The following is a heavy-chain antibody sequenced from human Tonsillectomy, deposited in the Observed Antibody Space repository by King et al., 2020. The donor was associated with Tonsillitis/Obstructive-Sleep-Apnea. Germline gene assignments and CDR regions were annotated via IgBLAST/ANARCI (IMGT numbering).Heavy chain of an antibody. Sequence: QLVQSGAEVKKPGSSVKGSCKASGGTFSSYAISWVRQAPGQGLEWMGGIIPIFGTTNYAQKFQGRVTITADESTSTAYMELSSLRSEDTAVYYCARGSKETTDYYYYYYYMDVWGKGTTVTVSS. CDR3: ARGSKETTDYYYYYYYMDV. V-gene: IGHV1-69*01. CDR1: GGTFSSYA. D-gene: IGHD1-7*01. CDR2: IIPIFGTT. J-gene: IGHJ6*03.